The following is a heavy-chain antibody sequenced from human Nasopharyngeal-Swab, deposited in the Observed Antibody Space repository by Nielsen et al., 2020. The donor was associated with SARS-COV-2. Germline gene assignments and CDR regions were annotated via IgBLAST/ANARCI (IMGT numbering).Heavy chain of an antibody. CDR3: ARDRSYPGDYVWDY. J-gene: IGHJ4*02. CDR2: INPYSDST. Sequence: ASVKVSCKTSGYTFTDYYIHWVQQAPGQRLEWMGRINPYSDSTRYAQKFQGRVTMTLDTSTGTAYMELNRLTSDDTAVYYCARDRSYPGDYVWDYWGQGSLVTVSS. D-gene: IGHD4-17*01. V-gene: IGHV1-2*06. CDR1: GYTFTDYY.